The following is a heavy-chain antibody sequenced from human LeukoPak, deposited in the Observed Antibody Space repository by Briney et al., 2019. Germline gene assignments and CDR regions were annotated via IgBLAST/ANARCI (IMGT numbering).Heavy chain of an antibody. CDR1: GFPFSSYW. V-gene: IGHV3-7*04. CDR2: IKQDGSKK. CDR3: TRVGYIDEGIDY. Sequence: GESLKISCVASGFPFSSYWMTWVRQAPGKGLEWVANIKQDGSKKSYVDSVKGRFTISRDNAKNSLYLQMNSLRAKDTAIYYCTRVGYIDEGIDYWGQGTLVTVSS. J-gene: IGHJ4*02. D-gene: IGHD5-24*01.